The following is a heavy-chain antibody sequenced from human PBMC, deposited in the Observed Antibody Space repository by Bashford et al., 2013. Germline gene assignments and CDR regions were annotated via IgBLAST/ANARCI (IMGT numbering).Heavy chain of an antibody. CDR3: AKCVDGNNCDLDY. Sequence: VRQAPGKGLEWVSGIHSGGDSYHADSVKGRFTISRDDSKNTLFLQMNTLRADDTAIYYCAKCVDGNNCDLDYWGQGTLVTVSS. J-gene: IGHJ4*02. CDR2: IHSGGDS. V-gene: IGHV3-53*01. D-gene: IGHD1-1*01.